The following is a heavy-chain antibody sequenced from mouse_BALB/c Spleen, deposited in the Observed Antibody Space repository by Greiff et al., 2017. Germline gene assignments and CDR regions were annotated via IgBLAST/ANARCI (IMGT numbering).Heavy chain of an antibody. CDR2: ISSGGST. V-gene: IGHV5-6-5*01. Sequence: DVKLVESGGGLVKPGGSLKLSCAASGFTFSSYAMSWVRQTPEKRLEWVASISSGGSTYYPDSVKGRFTISRDNARNILYLQMSSLRSEDTAMYYCARGEVRLGYAMDYWGQGTSVTVSS. CDR3: ARGEVRLGYAMDY. D-gene: IGHD2-14*01. J-gene: IGHJ4*01. CDR1: GFTFSSYA.